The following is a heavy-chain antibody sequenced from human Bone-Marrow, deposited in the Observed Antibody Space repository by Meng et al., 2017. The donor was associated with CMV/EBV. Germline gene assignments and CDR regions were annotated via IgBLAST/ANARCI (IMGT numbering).Heavy chain of an antibody. Sequence: CAVSGDSISSTNRWSWVRQSPGKGLEWVGEISHSGSTSYNPSLESRVTISVDKSKNQFSLKLTSVTAADTAVYFCARDLGFGGFFGYWGQGTLVTVSS. CDR2: ISHSGST. D-gene: IGHD3-10*01. V-gene: IGHV4-4*01. J-gene: IGHJ4*02. CDR1: GDSISSTNR. CDR3: ARDLGFGGFFGY.